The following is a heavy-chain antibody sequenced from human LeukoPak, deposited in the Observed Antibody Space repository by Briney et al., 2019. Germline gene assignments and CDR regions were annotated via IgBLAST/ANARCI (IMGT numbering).Heavy chain of an antibody. V-gene: IGHV5-51*01. J-gene: IGHJ4*02. Sequence: GASLQISCKGSGSGFTNYWIGWVRQLPGKGLERMGIIYPGDSDTSNNPSFQGQVTISADKSISTAYLQWSSLKASDTAMYYCARQSDILTGYAWQYWGQGTLVTVSS. CDR3: ARQSDILTGYAWQY. D-gene: IGHD3-9*01. CDR1: GSGFTNYW. CDR2: IYPGDSDT.